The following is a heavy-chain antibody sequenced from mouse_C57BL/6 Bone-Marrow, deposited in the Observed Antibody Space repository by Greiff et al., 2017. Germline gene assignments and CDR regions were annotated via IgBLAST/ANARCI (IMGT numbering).Heavy chain of an antibody. CDR3: AQRDDYDSYYAMDY. CDR2: IYWDDDK. CDR1: GFSLSTSGMG. D-gene: IGHD2-4*01. J-gene: IGHJ4*01. V-gene: IGHV8-12*01. Sequence: QVTLKESGPGILQSSQTLSLTCSFSGFSLSTSGMGVSWLRQPSGTGLEWLAHIYWDDDKRYNPSLKSRLTISKDTSSNQVFLKITSVDTADTATNYCAQRDDYDSYYAMDYWGQGTSVTVSS.